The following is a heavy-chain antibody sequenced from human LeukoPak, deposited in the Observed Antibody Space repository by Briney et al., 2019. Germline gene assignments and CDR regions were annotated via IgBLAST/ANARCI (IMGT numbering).Heavy chain of an antibody. V-gene: IGHV3-21*01. CDR2: ISSSSSYI. CDR1: GFTFSSYS. D-gene: IGHD2/OR15-2a*01. J-gene: IGHJ6*02. Sequence: GGSLRLSCVASGFTFSSYSMNWVRQAPGKGLEWVSSISSSSSYIYYADSVKGRFTISRDNAKNSLYLQMNSLRAEDTAVYYCARDQIAPRGMDVWGQGTTVTVSS. CDR3: ARDQIAPRGMDV.